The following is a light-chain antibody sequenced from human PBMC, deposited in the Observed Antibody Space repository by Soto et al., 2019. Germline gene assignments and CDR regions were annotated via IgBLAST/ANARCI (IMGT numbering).Light chain of an antibody. V-gene: IGLV2-8*01. Sequence: QSPLTQPPSASGSPGQSVTLSCTGTSSDVVTYNFEYVSWYQHHPGRAPKLIIYDVTKRPSGVPDRFSGSKSGSTASLTVSGLQAEDEAVYYCSSNAGCDVVFGGGTKVTVL. CDR3: SSNAGCDVV. J-gene: IGLJ2*01. CDR1: SSDVVTYNFEY. CDR2: DVT.